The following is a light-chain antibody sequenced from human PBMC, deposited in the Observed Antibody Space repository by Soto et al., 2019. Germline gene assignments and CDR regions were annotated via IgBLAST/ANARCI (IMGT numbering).Light chain of an antibody. J-gene: IGKJ4*01. CDR1: QSISTW. V-gene: IGKV1-5*03. CDR3: QQYNTYPLT. Sequence: DIQMTQSPSTLSASVGDRVTITCLASQSISTWLAWYQQKPWKAPKLLIYKASSLEGGVPSRFGGSGSGTLFNITISSLHPDDFATYYCQQYNTYPLTFGGGTTVDIK. CDR2: KAS.